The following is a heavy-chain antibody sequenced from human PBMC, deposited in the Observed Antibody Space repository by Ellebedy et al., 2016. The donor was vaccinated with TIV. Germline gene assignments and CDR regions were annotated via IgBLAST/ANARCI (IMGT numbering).Heavy chain of an antibody. CDR2: IYYSGST. J-gene: IGHJ6*02. V-gene: IGHV4-31*03. Sequence: SETLSLTXTVSGGSISSGGYYWSWIRQHPGKGLEWIGYIYYSGSTYYNPSLKSRVTISVDTSKNQFSLKLSSVTAADTAVYYWARAFGGDGYNYRYYYYGMDGWGQGTTVTVSS. CDR1: GGSISSGGYY. D-gene: IGHD5-24*01. CDR3: ARAFGGDGYNYRYYYYGMDG.